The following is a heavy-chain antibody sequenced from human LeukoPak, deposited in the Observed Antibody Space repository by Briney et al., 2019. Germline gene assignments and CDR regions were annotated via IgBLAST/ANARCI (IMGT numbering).Heavy chain of an antibody. Sequence: GGSLRLSSAASGFTFDVAWMAWVRQAPGKGLEWVAFIRYDGSNKYYVDAVRGRFTISRDNSKDTLYLQMNSLRAEDTAVYYCAKEIDSSGYSPFDYWGQGTLVTVSS. CDR2: IRYDGSNK. V-gene: IGHV3-30*02. J-gene: IGHJ4*02. CDR3: AKEIDSSGYSPFDY. D-gene: IGHD3-22*01. CDR1: GFTFDVAW.